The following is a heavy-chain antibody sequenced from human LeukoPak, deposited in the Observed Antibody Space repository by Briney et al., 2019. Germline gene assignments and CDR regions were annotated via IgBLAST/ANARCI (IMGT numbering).Heavy chain of an antibody. Sequence: GGSLRLSCAASGFTFDDYAMNWVRQAPGKGLEWVSLISWDGGSTYYADSVKGRFSIFRDNSKNSLYLQMNSLRAEDTALYYCAKEGSPAAPVRYYYYMDVWGKGTTVTVSS. CDR2: ISWDGGST. D-gene: IGHD2-2*01. CDR1: GFTFDDYA. V-gene: IGHV3-43D*04. CDR3: AKEGSPAAPVRYYYYMDV. J-gene: IGHJ6*03.